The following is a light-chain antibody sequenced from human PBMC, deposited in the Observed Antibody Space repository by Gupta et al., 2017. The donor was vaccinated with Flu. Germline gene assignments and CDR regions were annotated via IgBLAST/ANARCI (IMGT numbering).Light chain of an antibody. CDR2: SAS. V-gene: IGLV7-43*01. Sequence: QTVVTQEPSLTVSPRGTVTLTCSSSAGIVTSGYYANWFQQKPGQAPRPLIYSASNRHSWTPARFSGSLLGGKAALTLSGAQPDDEAEYYCLLYYSGVWVFGGGTKLTVL. CDR3: LLYYSGVWV. J-gene: IGLJ3*02. CDR1: AGIVTSGYY.